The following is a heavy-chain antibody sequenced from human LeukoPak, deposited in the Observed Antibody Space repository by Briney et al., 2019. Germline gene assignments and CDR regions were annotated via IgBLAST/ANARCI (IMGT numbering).Heavy chain of an antibody. CDR2: ISSSSSYI. CDR3: ARTFYTDVDTALLTSLDY. CDR1: GFTFSSYG. V-gene: IGHV3-21*01. D-gene: IGHD5-18*01. Sequence: GGSLRLSCAASGFTFSSYGMHWVRQAPGKGLEWVSSISSSSSYIYYADSVKGRFTISRDNAKNSLYLQMNSLRAEDTAVFYCARTFYTDVDTALLTSLDYWGQGTLVTVSS. J-gene: IGHJ4*02.